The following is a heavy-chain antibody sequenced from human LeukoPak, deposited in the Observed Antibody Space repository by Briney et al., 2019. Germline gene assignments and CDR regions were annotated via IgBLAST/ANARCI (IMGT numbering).Heavy chain of an antibody. CDR2: INHSGST. CDR3: ARSIAVAGQGFAY. V-gene: IGHV4-34*01. J-gene: IGHJ4*02. Sequence: PSETLSLTCAVYGGSFSGYYWSWIRQPPGKGLEWIGEINHSGSTNYNPSLKSRVTISVDTSKNQFSLKLSSVTAADTAVYYCARSIAVAGQGFAYWGQGTLVTVSS. CDR1: GGSFSGYY. D-gene: IGHD6-19*01.